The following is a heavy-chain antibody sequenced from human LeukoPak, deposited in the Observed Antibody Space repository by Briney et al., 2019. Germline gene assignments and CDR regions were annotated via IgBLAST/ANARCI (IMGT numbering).Heavy chain of an antibody. CDR3: AREGVGVTTGVEYFQY. CDR1: GDIFTGYY. J-gene: IGHJ1*01. CDR2: INPHSGGT. D-gene: IGHD1-26*01. Sequence: ASVKVSCKASGDIFTGYYMHWVRQAPGRGLEWMGWINPHSGGTNYAQKFHGRVTMTRDTSISTAYMELSRLRSDDTAVYYCAREGVGVTTGVEYFQYWGQGTLVTVSS. V-gene: IGHV1-2*02.